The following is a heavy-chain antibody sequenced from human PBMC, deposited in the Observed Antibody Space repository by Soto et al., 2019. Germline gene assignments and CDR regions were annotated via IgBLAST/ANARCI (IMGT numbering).Heavy chain of an antibody. J-gene: IGHJ3*02. CDR2: ISAYNGNT. CDR3: ARDKITFGGVIVRDAFDI. Sequence: QVPLVQSGAEVKKPGASVKVSCKASGYTFTSYGISWVRQAPGQGLEWMGWISAYNGNTNYAQKLQGRVTMTTDTSTSTAYMELRSLRSDDTAVYYCARDKITFGGVIVRDAFDIWGQGTMVTVSS. CDR1: GYTFTSYG. D-gene: IGHD3-16*02. V-gene: IGHV1-18*01.